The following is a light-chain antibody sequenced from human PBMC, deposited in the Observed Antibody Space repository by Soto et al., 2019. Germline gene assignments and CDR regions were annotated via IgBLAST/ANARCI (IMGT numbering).Light chain of an antibody. CDR3: QQYGSSSYT. CDR2: AAS. Sequence: EIVLTQSPGTLSLSPGERATLSCRASQSISSSYLAWYQQKPGQAPRLLIYAASSRATGIPDRFSGSGSGPDFTLTIGRLEPEDFAVYYCQQYGSSSYTFGQGTQLEIK. CDR1: QSISSSY. V-gene: IGKV3-20*01. J-gene: IGKJ2*01.